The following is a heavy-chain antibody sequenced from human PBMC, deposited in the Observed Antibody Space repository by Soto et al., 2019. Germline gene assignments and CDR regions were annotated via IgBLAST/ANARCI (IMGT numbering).Heavy chain of an antibody. Sequence: ASVKVSCKASGGTFSIYAISWVRQAPGQGLEWMGGIIPIFGTANYAQKFQGRVTITADESTSAAYMELSSLRSEDTAVYYCARGSGVYDILTGYFDYWGQGTLVTVSS. CDR2: IIPIFGTA. J-gene: IGHJ4*02. D-gene: IGHD3-9*01. CDR1: GGTFSIYA. CDR3: ARGSGVYDILTGYFDY. V-gene: IGHV1-69*13.